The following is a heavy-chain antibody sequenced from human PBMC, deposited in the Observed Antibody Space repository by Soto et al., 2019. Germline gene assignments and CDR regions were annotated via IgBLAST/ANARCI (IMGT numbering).Heavy chain of an antibody. CDR3: ARDASPQNQFYSSSWLHGNWFDP. V-gene: IGHV1-2*04. D-gene: IGHD6-13*01. J-gene: IGHJ5*02. CDR2: INPNSGGT. CDR1: GYTFTGYY. Sequence: ASVKVSCKASGYTFTGYYMHWVRQAPGQGLEWMGWINPNSGGTNYAQKFQGWVTMTRDTSISTAYMELSRLRSDDTAVYYCARDASPQNQFYSSSWLHGNWFDPWGQGTLVTVSS.